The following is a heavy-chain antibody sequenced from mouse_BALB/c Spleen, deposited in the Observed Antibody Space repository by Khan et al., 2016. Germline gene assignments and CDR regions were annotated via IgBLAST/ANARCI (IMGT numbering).Heavy chain of an antibody. V-gene: IGHV9-1*02. Sequence: QIQLVQSGPELKKPGETVQISCKASGSTFTNYGMNWVEQAPGKGLKWMGWINTYNGETTYADDFKGRFAFSLETSASTAYLQINNLKNEDMATYFCARYDGSSYYCYSWGQGTTLTVSS. CDR1: GSTFTNYG. J-gene: IGHJ2*01. D-gene: IGHD1-1*01. CDR3: ARYDGSSYYCYS. CDR2: INTYNGET.